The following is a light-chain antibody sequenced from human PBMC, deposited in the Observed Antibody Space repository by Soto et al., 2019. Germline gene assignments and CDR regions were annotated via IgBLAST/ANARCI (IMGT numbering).Light chain of an antibody. V-gene: IGKV1-5*03. CDR1: QTIINW. Sequence: DIQRTQSPSTLSASLGDRFAITCRASQTIINWLAWYQQKPGKAPKLLIYEASSLETGVPSRFSGSGSGTEFTLTISSLQPDDFATYYCQQYNTFWTFGQGTKVDIK. J-gene: IGKJ1*01. CDR3: QQYNTFWT. CDR2: EAS.